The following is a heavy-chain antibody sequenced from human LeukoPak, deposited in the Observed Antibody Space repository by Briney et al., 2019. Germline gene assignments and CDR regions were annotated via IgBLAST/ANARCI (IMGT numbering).Heavy chain of an antibody. CDR2: VNAGNGNT. D-gene: IGHD3-10*01. CDR3: ARDPLLLWFGELLPKNPPWYFDL. Sequence: ASVKVSCKASGYTFTSYAMHWVRQAPGQRLEWMGWVNAGNGNTKYSQKFQGRVTITRDTSASTAYMELSSLRSEDTAVYYCARDPLLLWFGELLPKNPPWYFDLWGRGTLVTVSS. J-gene: IGHJ2*01. V-gene: IGHV1-3*01. CDR1: GYTFTSYA.